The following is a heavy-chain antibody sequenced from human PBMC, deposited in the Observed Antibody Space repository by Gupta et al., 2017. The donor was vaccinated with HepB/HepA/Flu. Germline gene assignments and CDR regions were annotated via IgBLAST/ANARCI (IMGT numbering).Heavy chain of an antibody. CDR1: GCTFSSYS. D-gene: IGHD4-23*01. J-gene: IGHJ3*02. Sequence: EVQLVESGGGLVKPGGSLRLSCAASGCTFSSYSMTWVRPAPGKGLEWVSAISSSSSYIYYADPLKGRVTISRDNAKNSLYMQMNSLRAEDTAVYYCEREDNSDTFDIWGQGKMVTVSS. V-gene: IGHV3-21*01. CDR3: EREDNSDTFDI. CDR2: ISSSSSYI.